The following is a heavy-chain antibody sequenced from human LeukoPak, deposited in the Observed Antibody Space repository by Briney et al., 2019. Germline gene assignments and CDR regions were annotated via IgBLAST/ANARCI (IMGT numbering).Heavy chain of an antibody. D-gene: IGHD5-18*01. V-gene: IGHV3-21*01. Sequence: GGSLRLSCAASGFTFSSYSMNWVRQAPGKGLEWVSSMSSSSSYIYYADSVKGRLTISRDNAKNSLYLQMNSLRAEDTAVYYCAREMREDTAMVNFDYWGQGTLVTVSS. CDR3: AREMREDTAMVNFDY. CDR2: MSSSSSYI. J-gene: IGHJ4*02. CDR1: GFTFSSYS.